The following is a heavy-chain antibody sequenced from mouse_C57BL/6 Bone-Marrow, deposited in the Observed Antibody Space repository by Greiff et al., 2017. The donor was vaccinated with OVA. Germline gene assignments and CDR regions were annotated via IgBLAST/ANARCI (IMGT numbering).Heavy chain of an antibody. CDR3: AGSSYYFDV. D-gene: IGHD1-1*01. CDR2: ISYSGST. CDR1: GYSITSGYD. V-gene: IGHV3-1*01. J-gene: IGHJ1*03. Sequence: DVQLVESGPGMVKPSQSLSLTCTVTGYSITSGYDWHWIRHFPGNKLEWMGYISYSGSTNYNPSLKSRISITHDTSKNHFFLKLNSVTTEDTATYYCAGSSYYFDVWGTGTTVTVSS.